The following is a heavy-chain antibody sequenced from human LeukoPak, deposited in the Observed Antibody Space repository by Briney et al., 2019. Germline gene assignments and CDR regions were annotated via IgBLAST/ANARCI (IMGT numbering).Heavy chain of an antibody. J-gene: IGHJ5*02. CDR1: GGSISSYY. D-gene: IGHD5-18*01. Sequence: SETLSLTCTVSGGSISSYYWSWIRQPPGKGLEWIGYIYYSGSTNYNPSLKSRVTISVDTSKNQSSLKLSSVTAADTAVYYCARAGYSYSKLWFDPWGQGTLVTVSS. V-gene: IGHV4-59*01. CDR3: ARAGYSYSKLWFDP. CDR2: IYYSGST.